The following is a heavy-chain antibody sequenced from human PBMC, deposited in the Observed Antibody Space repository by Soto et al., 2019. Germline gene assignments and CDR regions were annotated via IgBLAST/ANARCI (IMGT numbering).Heavy chain of an antibody. Sequence: QVQLVQSGAEVKKPGASVKVSCKASGYTFTSYAMHWVRPAPGQRLEGMGWINAGNGNTKYSQKFQGRVTITRDTSASTAYSELSSLRSEDTAVYYCARDLGCTVPAATFTYPDVWGIGTTVTVST. CDR3: ARDLGCTVPAATFTYPDV. J-gene: IGHJ6*04. CDR2: INAGNGNT. CDR1: GYTFTSYA. D-gene: IGHD2-2*01. V-gene: IGHV1-3*01.